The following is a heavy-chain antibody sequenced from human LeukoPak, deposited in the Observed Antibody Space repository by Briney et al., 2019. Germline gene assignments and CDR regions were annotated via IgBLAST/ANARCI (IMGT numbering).Heavy chain of an antibody. CDR2: ISSSTSYI. Sequence: GGSLRLSCAASGFTLRGYTMNWVRQAPGKGLEWVSSISSSTSYIYYADSVKGRFTISRDNAKNSLYLQMNSLRAEDTAVYYCARGGIAAAGSPGWFDPWGQGTLVTVSS. CDR1: GFTLRGYT. D-gene: IGHD6-13*01. CDR3: ARGGIAAAGSPGWFDP. J-gene: IGHJ5*02. V-gene: IGHV3-21*01.